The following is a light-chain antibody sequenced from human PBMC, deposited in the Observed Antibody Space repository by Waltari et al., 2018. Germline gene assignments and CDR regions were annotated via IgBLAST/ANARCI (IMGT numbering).Light chain of an antibody. CDR2: LGS. CDR3: MQSLLALWT. J-gene: IGKJ1*01. CDR1: QSLLHRNGNNS. Sequence: IVMTQSPFSLTVTPGAPASISFRSSQSLLHRNGNNSLDGYLQKPGQSPQLLFYLGSNRASGFPDRFSASGSGTHFTLKISRVEAEDVGVYYCMQSLLALWTFGQGTKVEIK. V-gene: IGKV2-28*01.